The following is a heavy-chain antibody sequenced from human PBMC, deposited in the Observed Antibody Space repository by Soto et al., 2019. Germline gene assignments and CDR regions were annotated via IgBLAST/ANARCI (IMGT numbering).Heavy chain of an antibody. CDR1: GGSVSSYY. D-gene: IGHD2-15*01. Sequence: PSETLSLTCTVSGGSVSSYYWNWIRQPAGKGMEWIGRIYTGGSTNYNPSLKSRVTLSVDTSKNQFSLRLTSVTAADTAMYYCARASVGPPGGGSWTMPFDFWGHGTLVTVSS. CDR3: ARASVGPPGGGSWTMPFDF. V-gene: IGHV4-4*07. J-gene: IGHJ4*03. CDR2: IYTGGST.